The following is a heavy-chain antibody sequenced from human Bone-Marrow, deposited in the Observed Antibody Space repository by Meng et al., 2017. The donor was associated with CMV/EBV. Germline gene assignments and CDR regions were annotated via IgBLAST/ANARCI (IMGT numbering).Heavy chain of an antibody. CDR1: GGTFSSYA. CDR3: ARDQGGNTSGYCSSTNCYTGGMDV. CDR2: ISYDGSNK. Sequence: SCKASGGTFSSYAISWVRQAPGKGLEWVAVISYDGSNKYYADSVKGRFTISRDNSKNTLYLQMNSLRAEDTAVYYCARDQGGNTSGYCSSTNCYTGGMDVWGQGTTVTVSS. J-gene: IGHJ6*02. V-gene: IGHV3-30*04. D-gene: IGHD2-2*02.